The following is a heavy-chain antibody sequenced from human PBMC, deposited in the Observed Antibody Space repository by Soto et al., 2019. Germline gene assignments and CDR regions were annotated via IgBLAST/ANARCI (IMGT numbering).Heavy chain of an antibody. Sequence: GGSLRLSCVASGFTFTSYAIHWARQVPGKGLEWVAVISYDGSNKNYADSAKGRFTISRDNSKNTLSLQMISLRGEDTAVYYCASAPPKTGSSWYYFDYWAQGTPVPVSS. D-gene: IGHD6-13*01. CDR3: ASAPPKTGSSWYYFDY. CDR1: GFTFTSYA. CDR2: ISYDGSNK. V-gene: IGHV3-30-3*01. J-gene: IGHJ4*02.